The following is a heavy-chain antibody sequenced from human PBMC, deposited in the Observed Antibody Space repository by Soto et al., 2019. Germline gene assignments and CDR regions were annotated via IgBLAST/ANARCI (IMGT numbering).Heavy chain of an antibody. CDR3: ARGPRRIAVAGRRANNWFYP. CDR1: GGSISSGGYY. Sequence: PSETLSLTCTVSGGSISSGGYYWSWIRQHPGKGLEWIGYIYYSGSTYYNPSLKSRVTISVDTSKNQFSLKLSSVTAADTAVYYCARGPRRIAVAGRRANNWFYPWGQGTLVTVSS. J-gene: IGHJ5*02. V-gene: IGHV4-31*03. D-gene: IGHD6-19*01. CDR2: IYYSGST.